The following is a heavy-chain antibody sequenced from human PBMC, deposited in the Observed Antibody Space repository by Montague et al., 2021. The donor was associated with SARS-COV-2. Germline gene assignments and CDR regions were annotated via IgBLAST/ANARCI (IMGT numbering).Heavy chain of an antibody. D-gene: IGHD3-16*02. V-gene: IGHV3-30*01. CDR3: ARDNYDYIWLSYRYIY. Sequence: RSNKYYADSVKVRFTISRNNSKNTLYLHINSLRAEDTAVYYCARDNYDYIWLSYRYIYWGQGNLVTVSS. J-gene: IGHJ4*02. CDR2: RSNK.